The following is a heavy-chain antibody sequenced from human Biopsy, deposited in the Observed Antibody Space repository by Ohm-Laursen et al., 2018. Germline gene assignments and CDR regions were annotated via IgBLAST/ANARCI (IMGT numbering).Heavy chain of an antibody. CDR3: ARHAPSYSGSYWRYFDL. V-gene: IGHV4-61*03. J-gene: IGHJ2*01. CDR2: FYYTGST. Sequence: SETLSLTCTVSGGSVSSGSHYWSWIRQPPGKGLEWIGYFYYTGSTNYNPSFKSRVTISVDPSMNHLSLRLTSVTAADTAVYYCARHAPSYSGSYWRYFDLWGRGTLVTVSS. D-gene: IGHD1-26*01. CDR1: GGSVSSGSHY.